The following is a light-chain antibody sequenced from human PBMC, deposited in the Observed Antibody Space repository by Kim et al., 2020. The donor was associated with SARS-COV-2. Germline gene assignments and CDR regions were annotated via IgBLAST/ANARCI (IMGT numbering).Light chain of an antibody. CDR1: SGSIASNS. V-gene: IGLV6-57*01. CDR3: QSHDGSPWV. J-gene: IGLJ3*02. Sequence: GKTVTISCTRSSGSIASNSVQWYQQRPGSSPTIVIYDDNRSPSGVPDRFSASIDSSSNSASLTISGLKPEDEADYYCQSHDGSPWVFGGGTKLTVL. CDR2: DDN.